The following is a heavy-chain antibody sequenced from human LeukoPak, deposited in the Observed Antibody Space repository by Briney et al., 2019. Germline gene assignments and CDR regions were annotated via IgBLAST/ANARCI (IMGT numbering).Heavy chain of an antibody. CDR2: INPSGGST. Sequence: GASVKVSCKASGYPSTSYYMHWVRQAPGQGPQRMAIINPSGGSTSYAQKFQGRVTVTRDMSTSTDYMELSSLRSEDTAVYYCARDNSVEDTAWWFDPWGQGTLVTVSS. J-gene: IGHJ5*02. V-gene: IGHV1-46*01. CDR3: ARDNSVEDTAWWFDP. D-gene: IGHD4-23*01. CDR1: GYPSTSYY.